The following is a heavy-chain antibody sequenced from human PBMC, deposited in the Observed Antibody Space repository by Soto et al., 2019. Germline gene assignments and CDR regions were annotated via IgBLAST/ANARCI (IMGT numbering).Heavy chain of an antibody. V-gene: IGHV3-23*01. D-gene: IGHD6-19*01. J-gene: IGHJ4*02. Sequence: EVQLLESGGGLVQPGGSLRLSCAASGFTFSSYAMSWVRQAPGKGLEWVSAISGSGGSTYYADSVKGRFTISRDNSKNTLYLQMNSPSAEDTAVYYCAKGPYSSGASYYFDYWGQGTLFTVSS. CDR3: AKGPYSSGASYYFDY. CDR1: GFTFSSYA. CDR2: ISGSGGST.